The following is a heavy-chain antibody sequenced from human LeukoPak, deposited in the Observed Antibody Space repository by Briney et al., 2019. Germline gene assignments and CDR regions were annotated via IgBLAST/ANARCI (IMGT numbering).Heavy chain of an antibody. CDR2: IRSKDNNYAT. V-gene: IGHV3-73*01. CDR3: IRHGDGGYDY. D-gene: IGHD5-12*01. J-gene: IGHJ4*02. CDR1: GFTFSGST. Sequence: SGGSLRLSCAASGFTFSGSTIHWVRQASGNGLEWVGRIRSKDNNYATAYAASVKGKFTISRDDSKNTAALQMNSLKNEDTAVYYCIRHGDGGYDYWGQGTLVTVSS.